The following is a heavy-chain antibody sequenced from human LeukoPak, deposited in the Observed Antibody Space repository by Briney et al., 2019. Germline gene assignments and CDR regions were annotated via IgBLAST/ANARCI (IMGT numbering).Heavy chain of an antibody. CDR3: ARRSYYDSGGYYYDF. V-gene: IGHV5-51*01. J-gene: IGHJ4*02. D-gene: IGHD3-22*01. CDR1: GYSFTNYW. CDR2: IYPDDSDT. Sequence: GESLKISCKGSGYSFTNYWIGWVRQMPGKGLEWMGIIYPDDSDTRYSPSFQGQVTTSADKSISTAYLQWSSLKASDTAMYYCARRSYYDSGGYYYDFWGQGTLVTVSS.